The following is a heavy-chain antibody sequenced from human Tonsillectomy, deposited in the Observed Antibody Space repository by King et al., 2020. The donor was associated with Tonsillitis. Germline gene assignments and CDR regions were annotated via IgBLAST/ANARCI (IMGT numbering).Heavy chain of an antibody. D-gene: IGHD2-15*01. CDR2: INRDGSET. J-gene: IGHJ3*02. CDR1: GFIFSTYW. V-gene: IGHV3-7*01. Sequence: VQLVESGGGLVQPGGSLRLSCAASGFIFSTYWLTWVRQAPGKGLEWVANINRDGSETYYVDSVKGRFTVSRDNAKNSLYLQMNSLRAEDTAIYYCARDSSPALSGSWYDAFDIWGQGTMVTVSS. CDR3: ARDSSPALSGSWYDAFDI.